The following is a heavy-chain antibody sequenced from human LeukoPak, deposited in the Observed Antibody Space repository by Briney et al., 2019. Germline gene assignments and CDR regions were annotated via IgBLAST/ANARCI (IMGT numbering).Heavy chain of an antibody. Sequence: ASLTVSSTPSLYTFTPYYMHGVPQAPGQRREWMGWINPSMGGTHYPQNFHGRVTITSDTSISTAYMQLSRLRSDNTAVYYCARDVGNYCDYVWFYPCGQGTLVTVSS. J-gene: IGHJ5*02. CDR3: ARDVGNYCDYVWFYP. CDR2: INPSMGGT. D-gene: IGHD4-17*01. CDR1: LYTFTPYY. V-gene: IGHV1-2*02.